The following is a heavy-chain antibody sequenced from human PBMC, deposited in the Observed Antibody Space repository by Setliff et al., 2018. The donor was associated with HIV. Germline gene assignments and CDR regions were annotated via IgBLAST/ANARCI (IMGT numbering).Heavy chain of an antibody. J-gene: IGHJ6*03. Sequence: KTSETLSLTCTVSGGSISSYCWNWIRQPPGRGLEWIGFIFTSGSTKYNPSLQSRVTMSIDTSKNQFSLRLTSVTAADTAVYYCARETYYYDNPQYYYYYMDVWGKGTTVTVSS. CDR2: IFTSGST. V-gene: IGHV4-4*09. CDR3: ARETYYYDNPQYYYYYMDV. CDR1: GGSISSYC. D-gene: IGHD3-22*01.